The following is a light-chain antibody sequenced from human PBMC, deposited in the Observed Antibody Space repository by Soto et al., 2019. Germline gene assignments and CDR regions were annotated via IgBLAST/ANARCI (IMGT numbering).Light chain of an antibody. Sequence: QSVLTQPPSVSGAPGLRVTISCTGSSSNIGAVHWYQQLPGTAPKLLIYSNNQRPSGVSHRFSGSRSGNTASLTISGLQAEDEADYYCCSYVGSDYVFGTGTKLTVL. CDR1: SSNIGAV. CDR2: SNN. J-gene: IGLJ1*01. V-gene: IGLV1-40*01. CDR3: CSYVGSDYV.